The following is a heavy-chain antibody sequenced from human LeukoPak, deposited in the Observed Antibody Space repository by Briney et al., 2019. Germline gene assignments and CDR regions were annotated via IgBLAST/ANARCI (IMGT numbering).Heavy chain of an antibody. CDR3: ARDLRGKEWLAPDH. J-gene: IGHJ5*02. Sequence: SVKVSCKASGGTFSSYAISWVRQAPGQGLEWMGGIIPIFGTANYAQKFQGRVTITADESTSTAYMELSSLRSEDTAVYYCARDLRGKEWLAPDHWGQGTLVTVSS. CDR1: GGTFSSYA. V-gene: IGHV1-69*13. D-gene: IGHD6-19*01. CDR2: IIPIFGTA.